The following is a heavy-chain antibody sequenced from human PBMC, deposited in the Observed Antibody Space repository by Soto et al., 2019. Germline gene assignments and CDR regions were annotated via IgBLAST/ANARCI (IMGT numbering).Heavy chain of an antibody. CDR1: GFTFSSYS. V-gene: IGHV3-48*01. J-gene: IGHJ5*02. D-gene: IGHD6-6*01. CDR2: ISSSSSTI. CDR3: ARDQRGEGAAREYNWFDP. Sequence: PGGSLRLSCAASGFTFSSYSMNWVRQAPGKGLEWVSYISSSSSTIYYADSVKGRFTISRDNAKNSLYLQMNSLRAEDTAVYYCARDQRGEGAAREYNWFDPWGQGTLVTVSS.